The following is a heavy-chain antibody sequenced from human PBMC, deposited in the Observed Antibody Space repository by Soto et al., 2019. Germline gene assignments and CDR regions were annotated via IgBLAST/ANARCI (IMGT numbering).Heavy chain of an antibody. CDR2: VNPKSGDT. Sequence: ASVKVSCKASGYTFTGYYIHWVRQAPGQGLEWMGWVNPKSGDTNFAQKFQGRVTMTRDTSISTAYMELSSLRSDDAAVHYGARSRGSCSYCGLEVWGRGSTVSVSS. J-gene: IGHJ6*02. CDR3: ARSRGSCSYCGLEV. V-gene: IGHV1-2*02. CDR1: GYTFTGYY. D-gene: IGHD1-26*01.